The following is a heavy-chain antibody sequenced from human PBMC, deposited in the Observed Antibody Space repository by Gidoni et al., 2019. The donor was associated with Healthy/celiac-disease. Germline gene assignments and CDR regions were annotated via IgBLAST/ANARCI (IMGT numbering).Heavy chain of an antibody. D-gene: IGHD3-10*01. J-gene: IGHJ6*02. V-gene: IGHV3-23*01. CDR1: GFPFISYA. CDR3: AKSTQYGSGSNGCYYGMDV. Sequence: EVQLLESGGGLVQPGGSLRLSCAASGFPFISYAMSWVRHAPGKGLGWVSAISGSGGSTYYADSVKGRFTISRDNSKNTLYLQMNSRRAEDTAVYYCAKSTQYGSGSNGCYYGMDVWGQGTTVTVSS. CDR2: ISGSGGST.